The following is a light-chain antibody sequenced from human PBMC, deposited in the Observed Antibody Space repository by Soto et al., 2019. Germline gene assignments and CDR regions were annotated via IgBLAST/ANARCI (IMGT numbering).Light chain of an antibody. V-gene: IGKV3-15*01. CDR3: QQHDQGWT. J-gene: IGKJ1*01. Sequence: EMVMTQSPATLSVSLGERGTLSCRASQSVRTKLVWYQQKPGQAPRLLIYGASTRATGIPARFSGSGYGTEFILTISNLQSEDFAVYYCQQHDQGWTFGQGTKVEIK. CDR2: GAS. CDR1: QSVRTK.